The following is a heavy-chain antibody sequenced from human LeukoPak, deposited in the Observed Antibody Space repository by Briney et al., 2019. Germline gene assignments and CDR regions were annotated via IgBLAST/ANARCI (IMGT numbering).Heavy chain of an antibody. J-gene: IGHJ6*03. CDR3: ARGIAAAGVYYYYYMDV. CDR1: GFTFSSYW. D-gene: IGHD6-13*01. Sequence: PGGSLRLSCAASGFTFSSYWMHWVRQAPGKGLVWVSRINSVGSSTSYADSVKGRFTISRDNAKNTLYLQMNSLRAEDTAVYYCARGIAAAGVYYYYYMDVWGKGTTVTVSS. V-gene: IGHV3-74*01. CDR2: INSVGSST.